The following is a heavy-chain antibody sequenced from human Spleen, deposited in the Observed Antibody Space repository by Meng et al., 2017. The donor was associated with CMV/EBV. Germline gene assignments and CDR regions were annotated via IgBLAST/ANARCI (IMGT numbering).Heavy chain of an antibody. CDR1: GFTFSSYG. CDR3: AKDMTAFIVARMDV. Sequence: GESLKISCAASGFTFSSYGMHWVRQAPGKGLEWVAFIRYDGSNKYYADSVKGRFTISRDNSKNTLYLQMNSLRAEDTAVYYCAKDMTAFIVARMDVWGQGTTVTVSS. CDR2: IRYDGSNK. D-gene: IGHD2-21*02. J-gene: IGHJ6*02. V-gene: IGHV3-30*02.